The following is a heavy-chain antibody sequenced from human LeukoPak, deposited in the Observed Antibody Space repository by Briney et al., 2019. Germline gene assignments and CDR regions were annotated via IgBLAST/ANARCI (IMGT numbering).Heavy chain of an antibody. V-gene: IGHV4-39*02. CDR1: GGSISSSSYY. J-gene: IGHJ4*02. D-gene: IGHD3-22*01. CDR3: ARDYYDSSGYYN. CDR2: IYYSGST. Sequence: SETLSLTCTVSGGSISSSSYYWGWIRQPPGTGLEWIGSIYYSGSTYYNPSLKSRVTISVDTSKNQFSLKLSSVTAADTAVYYCARDYYDSSGYYNWGQGTLVTVSS.